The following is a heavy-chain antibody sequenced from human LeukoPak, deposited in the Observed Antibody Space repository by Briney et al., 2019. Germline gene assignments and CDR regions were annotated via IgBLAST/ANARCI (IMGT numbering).Heavy chain of an antibody. J-gene: IGHJ3*01. CDR2: IKEDGSEK. D-gene: IGHD3-22*01. V-gene: IGHV3-7*01. CDR3: ARDWLAGNPYHAFDL. CDR1: GFTFSRYW. Sequence: PGGSLRLSCAASGFTFSRYWMSWVRQAPGKGLECVANIKEDGSEKYYVDSVKDRFTISRDNAKNSLYLQMNSLRAEDTAVYYCARDWLAGNPYHAFDLWGKGTMVTVSS.